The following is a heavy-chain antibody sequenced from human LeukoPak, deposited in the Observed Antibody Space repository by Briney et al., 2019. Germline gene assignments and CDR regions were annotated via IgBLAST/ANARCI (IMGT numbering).Heavy chain of an antibody. Sequence: GSSVKVSCKASGGTFSSYAISWVRQAPGQGLEWMGGIIPIFGTANYAQKFQGRVTITADESTSTAYMELSSLRSEDTAVYYCARGRTYYYDSSGYYFDYWGQGTLVTVSS. D-gene: IGHD3-22*01. CDR2: IIPIFGTA. CDR3: ARGRTYYYDSSGYYFDY. CDR1: GGTFSSYA. J-gene: IGHJ4*02. V-gene: IGHV1-69*01.